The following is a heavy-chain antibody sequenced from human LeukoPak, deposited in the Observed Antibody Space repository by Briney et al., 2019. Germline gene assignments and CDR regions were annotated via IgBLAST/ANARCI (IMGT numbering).Heavy chain of an antibody. CDR1: GGSISSYY. D-gene: IGHD2-21*01. Sequence: PSETLSLTCTVSGGSISSYYWSWIRQAPGKGLEWIGYIYYSGSTDYNPSLKSRVTISVDTSKNQFSLKLSSVTAADTAVYYCARQGIVGWFDPWGQGTLVTVSS. V-gene: IGHV4-59*08. CDR2: IYYSGST. J-gene: IGHJ5*02. CDR3: ARQGIVGWFDP.